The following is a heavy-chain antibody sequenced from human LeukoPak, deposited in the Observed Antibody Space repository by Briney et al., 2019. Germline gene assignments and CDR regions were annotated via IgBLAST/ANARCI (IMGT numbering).Heavy chain of an antibody. CDR1: GFTFSSYS. CDR2: ISSSSSTI. CDR3: ARDEPLMVVPGMSHGY. V-gene: IGHV3-48*01. J-gene: IGHJ4*02. D-gene: IGHD2-2*01. Sequence: GGSLRLSCAASGFTFSSYSMNWVRQAPGKGLEWDSYISSSSSTIYYADSVKGRFTISRDNAKNSLYLQMNSLRAEDTAVYYCARDEPLMVVPGMSHGYWGQGTLVTVSS.